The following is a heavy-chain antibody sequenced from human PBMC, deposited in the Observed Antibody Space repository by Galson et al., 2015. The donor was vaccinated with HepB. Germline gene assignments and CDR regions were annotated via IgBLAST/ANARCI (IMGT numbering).Heavy chain of an antibody. J-gene: IGHJ5*02. CDR3: TTDVYYSTYWSWLDP. CDR2: IKSKTDGETT. D-gene: IGHD2-8*02. Sequence: SLRLSCAASGFTFTTYAMSWVRQAPGRGLEWVGRIKSKTDGETTDYAAPVKGRFTISRDDSKNRLYLHMNSLKTEDTAVYYCTTDVYYSTYWSWLDPWGQGTLVTVSS. V-gene: IGHV3-15*01. CDR1: GFTFTTYA.